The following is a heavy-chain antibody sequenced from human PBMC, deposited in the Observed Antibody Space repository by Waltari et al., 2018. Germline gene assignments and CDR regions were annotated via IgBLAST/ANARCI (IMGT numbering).Heavy chain of an antibody. CDR3: ARDPAQSYDNRPAANFFDY. CDR1: GYYFRSFD. D-gene: IGHD3-22*01. CDR2: LWSDGTTS. Sequence: VRLVESGGRVIQPGRSLRLSCVVSGYYFRSFDIHWVRQPPGKGLEWVSVLWSDGTTSYYADSVKGRFTVSRDTTKNTLYLQMNSLTVEDTAVYYCARDPAQSYDNRPAANFFDYWGQGTLVSVSS. V-gene: IGHV3-33*01. J-gene: IGHJ4*02.